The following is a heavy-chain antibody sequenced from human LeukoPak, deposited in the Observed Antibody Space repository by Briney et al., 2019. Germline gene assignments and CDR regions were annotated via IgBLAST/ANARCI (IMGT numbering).Heavy chain of an antibody. CDR3: ANGGRWYSSSPLDY. V-gene: IGHV3-30*02. CDR1: GFTFSSYG. D-gene: IGHD6-13*01. Sequence: GGSLRLSCAASGFTFSSYGMHWVRQAPGKGLEWVAFIRYDGSNKYYADSVKGRFTISRGNSKNTLYLQMNSLRAEDTAVYYCANGGRWYSSSPLDYWGQGTLVTVSS. J-gene: IGHJ4*02. CDR2: IRYDGSNK.